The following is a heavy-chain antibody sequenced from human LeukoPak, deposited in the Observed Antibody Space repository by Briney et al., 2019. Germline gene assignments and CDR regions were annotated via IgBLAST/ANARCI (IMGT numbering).Heavy chain of an antibody. J-gene: IGHJ5*02. D-gene: IGHD3-10*01. Sequence: GGSLRLSCAASGFSFSSSGMHWVRQAPGKGLEWVAVIWYDGSHKYYADSVKGRFTISRDNPKNTMYLQMNSLRVEDTAVYYCARSLMVRGAINWLDPWGQGTLVIVSS. CDR2: IWYDGSHK. CDR1: GFSFSSSG. V-gene: IGHV3-33*01. CDR3: ARSLMVRGAINWLDP.